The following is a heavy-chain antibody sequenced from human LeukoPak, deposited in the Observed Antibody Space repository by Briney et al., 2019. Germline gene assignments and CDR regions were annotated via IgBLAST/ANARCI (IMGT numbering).Heavy chain of an antibody. J-gene: IGHJ4*02. V-gene: IGHV4-4*02. Sequence: SETLSLTCTVSGGSISSYYWSWVRQPPGKGLEWIGEIYHNGNANYNPSLMSPVTISVDKSKNQFSLKLSAVTAADTAVYYCAREVGAIGYWGQGTLVTVSS. CDR1: GGSISSYY. CDR3: AREVGAIGY. D-gene: IGHD1-26*01. CDR2: IYHNGNA.